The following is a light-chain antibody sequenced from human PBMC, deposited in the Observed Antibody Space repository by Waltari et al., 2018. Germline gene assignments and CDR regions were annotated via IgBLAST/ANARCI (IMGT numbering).Light chain of an antibody. V-gene: IGLV2-23*02. CDR1: SSDVGNDKR. J-gene: IGLJ2*01. Sequence: QSALTQPASVSGSPGPSITISCTGTSSDVGNDKRVSWYQQHPGKAPKLMIYAVSKRPSGVSDRFSGSKSGDMASLTISGLQPEDEAEYFCSSYAGSSKGVFGGGTKVTVL. CDR2: AVS. CDR3: SSYAGSSKGV.